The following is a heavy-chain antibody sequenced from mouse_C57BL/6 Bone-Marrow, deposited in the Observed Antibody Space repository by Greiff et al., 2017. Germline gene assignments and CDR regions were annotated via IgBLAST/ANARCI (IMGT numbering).Heavy chain of an antibody. CDR3: ASYFLMDY. V-gene: IGHV1-82*01. D-gene: IGHD6-5*01. J-gene: IGHJ2*01. CDR1: GYAFSSSW. CDR2: IYPGDGDT. Sequence: VQLQQSGPELVKPGASVKISCKASGYAFSSSWMNWVKQRPGKGLEWIGRIYPGDGDTNYNGKFKGKATLTADKSSSTAYMQLSSLTSEDSAVYFCASYFLMDYWGKGTTLTVSS.